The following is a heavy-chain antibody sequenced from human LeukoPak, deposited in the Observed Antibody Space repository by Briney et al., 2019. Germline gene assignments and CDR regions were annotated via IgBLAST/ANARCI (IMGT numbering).Heavy chain of an antibody. CDR2: ISYDGSNK. V-gene: IGHV3-30*18. J-gene: IGHJ6*02. Sequence: GRSLRLSCAASGFTFSSYGMHWVRQAPGKGLEWVAVISYDGSNKYYADSVKGRFTISRDNSKNTLYLQMNSLRAEDTAVYYCAKDLWVGSTDYYYGMDVWGQGTTVTVSS. CDR1: GFTFSSYG. CDR3: AKDLWVGSTDYYYGMDV. D-gene: IGHD1-26*01.